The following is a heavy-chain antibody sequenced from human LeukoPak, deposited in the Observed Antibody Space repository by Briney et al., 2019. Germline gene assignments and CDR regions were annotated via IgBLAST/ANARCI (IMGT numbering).Heavy chain of an antibody. D-gene: IGHD2-15*01. V-gene: IGHV3-21*01. CDR3: ARGSTATADAFDI. CDR1: GFTFSSYS. CDR2: ISSSSSYI. Sequence: GGSLRLSCAASGFTFSSYSMNWVRQAPGKGLEWVSSISSSSSYIYYADSVKGRFAISRDNAKNSLYLQMNSLRAEDTAVYYCARGSTATADAFDIWGQGTMVTVSS. J-gene: IGHJ3*02.